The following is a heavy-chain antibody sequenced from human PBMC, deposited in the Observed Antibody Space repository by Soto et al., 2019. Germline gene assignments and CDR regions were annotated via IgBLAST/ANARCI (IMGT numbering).Heavy chain of an antibody. CDR3: ARGSSRVPFDWLLPWFDP. CDR1: GGSISSSSYY. Sequence: SETLSLTCTVSGGSISSSSYYWGWIRQPPGKGLEWIGSIYYSGSANYNPSLKSRDTISVDTSKNQFSLKLSSVTAADTAVYYCARGSSRVPFDWLLPWFDPWGQGTLVTVSS. V-gene: IGHV4-39*01. CDR2: IYYSGSA. J-gene: IGHJ5*02. D-gene: IGHD3-9*01.